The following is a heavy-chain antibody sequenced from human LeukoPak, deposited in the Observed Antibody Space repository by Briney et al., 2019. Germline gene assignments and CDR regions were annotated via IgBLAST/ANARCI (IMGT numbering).Heavy chain of an antibody. CDR1: GFTFSTYE. CDR2: ISSTTYTM. V-gene: IGHV3-48*03. D-gene: IGHD1-26*01. CDR3: ARWGQSFDY. J-gene: IGHJ4*02. Sequence: GGSLRLPCAASGFTFSTYEMIWVRQAPRKGLEWVSYISSTTYTMHYADSVKGRFTVSRDNTKNSLFLQMNSLRVEDTAVYYCARWGQSFDYWGQGTLVTVSA.